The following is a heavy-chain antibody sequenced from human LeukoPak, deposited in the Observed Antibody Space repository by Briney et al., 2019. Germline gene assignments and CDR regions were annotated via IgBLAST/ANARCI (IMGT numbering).Heavy chain of an antibody. D-gene: IGHD3-22*01. CDR3: ARADSSGYYGPFDY. CDR2: IYYSGST. J-gene: IGHJ4*02. V-gene: IGHV4-31*03. Sequence: SETLSLTCTVSGGSISSGGYYWSWTRQHPGKGLEWIGYIYYSGSTYYNPSLKSRVTISVDTSKNQFSLKLSSVTAADTAVYYCARADSSGYYGPFDYWGQGTMVTVSS. CDR1: GGSISSGGYY.